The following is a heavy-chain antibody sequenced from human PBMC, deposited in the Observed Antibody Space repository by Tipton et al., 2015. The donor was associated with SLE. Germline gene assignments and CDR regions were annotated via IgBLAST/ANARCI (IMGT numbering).Heavy chain of an antibody. D-gene: IGHD1-7*01. J-gene: IGHJ3*01. V-gene: IGHV5-51*01. CDR1: GYSFTTYW. Sequence: QLVQSGVEVKKAGESLKISCKGSGYSFTTYWLGWVRQMPGKGLEWMGIIFPRDSDSRYSPSFQGQVSFSVDKAINTAYLHWSSLKASDTAMYFCARHPRDWNYVGTFDLWGQGTMVTVSS. CDR3: ARHPRDWNYVGTFDL. CDR2: IFPRDSDS.